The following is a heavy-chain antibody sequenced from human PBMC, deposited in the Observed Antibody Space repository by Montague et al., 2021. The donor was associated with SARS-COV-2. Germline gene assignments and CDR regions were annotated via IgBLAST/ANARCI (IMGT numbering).Heavy chain of an antibody. D-gene: IGHD6-19*01. Sequence: SETLSLTCTVPGYSISTGYYWGWIRQPPGKGLEWIGTIYHSGSTYFNPSLKSRVTISVDTSKNQFSLNLSSVTAADTAVYYCAKVAGSHDTFDIWGLGTMVTVSS. CDR3: AKVAGSHDTFDI. V-gene: IGHV4-38-2*02. CDR2: IYHSGST. J-gene: IGHJ3*02. CDR1: GYSISTGYY.